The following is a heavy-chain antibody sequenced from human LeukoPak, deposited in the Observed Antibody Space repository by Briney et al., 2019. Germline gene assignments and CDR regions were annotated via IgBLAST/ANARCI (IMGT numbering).Heavy chain of an antibody. J-gene: IGHJ4*02. CDR2: IDPSDSYT. CDR1: GYSFTSHW. V-gene: IGHV5-10-1*01. D-gene: IGHD3-22*01. CDR3: ARAPEYYYDSSGYYPYFGY. Sequence: GESLRISCKGSGYSFTSHWISWVRQTPRKGLEWMGRIDPSDSYTIYSPSFQGHVTISADKSISTAYLQWSSLKASDIAMYYCARAPEYYYDSSGYYPYFGYWGQGTLVTVSS.